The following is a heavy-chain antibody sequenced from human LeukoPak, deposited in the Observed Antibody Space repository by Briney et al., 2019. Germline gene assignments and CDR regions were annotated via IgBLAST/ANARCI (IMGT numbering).Heavy chain of an antibody. V-gene: IGHV1-18*01. D-gene: IGHD6-19*01. CDR1: GYIFTSYG. J-gene: IGHJ5*02. CDR3: ARAAVAGLWFDP. CDR2: ISAYNGNT. Sequence: ASVNVSCKASGYIFTSYGISWVRQAPGQGLEWMGWISAYNGNTNYAQKLQGRVTMTTDTSTSTAYMELRSLRSDDTAVYYCARAAVAGLWFDPWGQGTLVTVSS.